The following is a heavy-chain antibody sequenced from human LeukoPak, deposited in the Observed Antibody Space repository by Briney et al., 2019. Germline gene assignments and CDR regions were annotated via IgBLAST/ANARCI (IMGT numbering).Heavy chain of an antibody. J-gene: IGHJ4*02. D-gene: IGHD6-6*01. Sequence: ASVKVSCKASGYTFTDYYMHWVRQAPGQGLEWMGVINPRGGSTTYAQKFQGRVTMTKDTSTSTFYMVMSSMESEDTAIYYCARAGGSRSPFDYWGQGTLVTVSS. CDR1: GYTFTDYY. CDR2: INPRGGST. V-gene: IGHV1-46*01. CDR3: ARAGGSRSPFDY.